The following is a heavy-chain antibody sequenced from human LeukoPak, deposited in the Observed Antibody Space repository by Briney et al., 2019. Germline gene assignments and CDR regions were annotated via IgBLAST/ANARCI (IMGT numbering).Heavy chain of an antibody. CDR1: GGSFSGYY. D-gene: IGHD2-15*01. V-gene: IGHV4-34*01. CDR3: ARGYCSGGSCYRTILYVNSFDP. J-gene: IGHJ5*02. CDR2: INHSGST. Sequence: SSETLSLTCAVYGGSFSGYYWSWIRQPPGKGLEWIGEINHSGSTNYNPSLKSRVTISVDTSKNQFSLKLSSVTAADTAVYYCARGYCSGGSCYRTILYVNSFDPWGQGTLVTVSS.